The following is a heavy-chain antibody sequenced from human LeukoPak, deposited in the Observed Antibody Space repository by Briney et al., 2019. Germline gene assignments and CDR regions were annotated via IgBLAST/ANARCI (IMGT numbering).Heavy chain of an antibody. CDR2: ISGSGGST. D-gene: IGHD3-10*01. CDR3: ARETSPTSMVRGVPNYYYYYMDV. V-gene: IGHV3-23*01. J-gene: IGHJ6*03. CDR1: GFTFSSYA. Sequence: PGGSLRLSCAASGFTFSSYAMSWVRQAPGKGLEWVSAISGSGGSTYYADSVKGRFTISRDNSKNTLYLQMNSLRAEDTAVYYCARETSPTSMVRGVPNYYYYYMDVWGKGTTATISS.